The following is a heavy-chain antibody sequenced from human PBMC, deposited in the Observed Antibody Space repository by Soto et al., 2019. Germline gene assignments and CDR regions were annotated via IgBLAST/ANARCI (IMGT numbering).Heavy chain of an antibody. J-gene: IGHJ6*02. CDR2: TYPGDSDT. V-gene: IGHV5-51*01. D-gene: IGHD2-2*01. CDR3: ARLGFVVAPAARKGVRYGMDV. CDR1: GYSFTSYW. Sequence: PGESLKISCKGSGYSFTSYWIGWVRQMPGKGLEWMGITYPGDSDTRYSPSFQGQVTISADKSISTAYLQWSSLKASDTAMYYCARLGFVVAPAARKGVRYGMDVWGQGTTVTVSS.